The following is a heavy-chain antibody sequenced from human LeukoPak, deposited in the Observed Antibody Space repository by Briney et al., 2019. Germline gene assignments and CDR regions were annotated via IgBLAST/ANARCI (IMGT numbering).Heavy chain of an antibody. CDR3: ARDLKKYQSTYFDY. V-gene: IGHV1-18*04. D-gene: IGHD2-2*01. J-gene: IGHJ4*02. CDR1: GYTFTSYG. Sequence: ASVKVSCKASGYTFTSYGISWVRQAPGQGLEWMGWISAYNGNTNYAQKLQGRVTMTTDTSTSTAYMELRSLRSDDTAVYYCARDLKKYQSTYFDYWGQGTLVTVSS. CDR2: ISAYNGNT.